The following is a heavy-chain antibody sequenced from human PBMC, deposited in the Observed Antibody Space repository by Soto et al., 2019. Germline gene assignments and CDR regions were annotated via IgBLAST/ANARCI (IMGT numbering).Heavy chain of an antibody. CDR2: IYHSGRT. Sequence: QLQLQESGSGLVKPSQTLSLTCAVSGGSISSGGYSWSWIRQPPGKGLEWIGYIYHSGRTYYNPSLTTRVTISTQRATNQFSLKLSSVTAADTAVYYCARSGSYLTSYFDYWGQGTLVTVSS. CDR1: GGSISSGGYS. D-gene: IGHD3-10*01. CDR3: ARSGSYLTSYFDY. V-gene: IGHV4-30-2*01. J-gene: IGHJ4*02.